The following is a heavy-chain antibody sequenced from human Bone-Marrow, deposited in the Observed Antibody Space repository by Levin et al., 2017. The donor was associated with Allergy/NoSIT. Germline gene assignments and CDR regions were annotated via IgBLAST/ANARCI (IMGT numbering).Heavy chain of an antibody. D-gene: IGHD2-15*01. CDR3: ARGIESSYKMVVAATPSILRWFDP. J-gene: IGHJ5*02. V-gene: IGHV4-34*01. CDR1: GGSFSGYY. CDR2: INHSGST. Sequence: ASETLSLTCAVYGGSFSGYYWSWIRQPPGKGLEWIGEINHSGSTNYNPSLKSRVTISVDTSKNQFSLKLSSVTAADTAVYYCARGIESSYKMVVAATPSILRWFDPWGQGTLVTVSS.